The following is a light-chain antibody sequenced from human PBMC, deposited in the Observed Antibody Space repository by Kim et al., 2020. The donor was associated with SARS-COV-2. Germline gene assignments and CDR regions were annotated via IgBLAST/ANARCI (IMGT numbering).Light chain of an antibody. CDR3: QAWDSSTLYV. V-gene: IGLV3-1*01. J-gene: IGLJ1*01. CDR1: KLGDQY. Sequence: SYELTQPPSVSVSPGQTASITCSGDKLGDQYACWYQQKPGQSPVLVIYQDSKRPSGIPERFSGSNSGNTATLTISGTQPTDEADYYCQAWDSSTLYVFGTGTKVTVL. CDR2: QDS.